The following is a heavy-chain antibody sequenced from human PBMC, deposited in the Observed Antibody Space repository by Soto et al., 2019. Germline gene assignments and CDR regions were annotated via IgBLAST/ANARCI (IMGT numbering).Heavy chain of an antibody. CDR1: GFTFSSYA. CDR3: AQGGQQLVSV. Sequence: EVQLLESGGGLVQPGGSLRLSCAASGFTFSSYAMSWVRQAPGKGLEWVSAISGSGGSTYYADSVKGRFTISRDNSENTLDLQMNSLRAEDTAVYYGAQGGQQLVSVWGQGTLVTVSS. CDR2: ISGSGGST. D-gene: IGHD6-13*01. J-gene: IGHJ4*02. V-gene: IGHV3-23*01.